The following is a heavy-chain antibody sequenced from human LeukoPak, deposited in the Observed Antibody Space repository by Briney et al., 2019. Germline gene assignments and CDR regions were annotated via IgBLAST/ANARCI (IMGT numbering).Heavy chain of an antibody. CDR3: AKADYDSSGYPLYYFDY. CDR1: GFTFSSYS. Sequence: GGSLRLSCAASGFTFSSYSMNWVRQAPGKGLEWVSAISGSGGSTYYADSVKGRFTISRDNSKNTLYLQMNSLRAEDTAVYYCAKADYDSSGYPLYYFDYWGQGTLVTVSS. D-gene: IGHD3-22*01. J-gene: IGHJ4*02. CDR2: ISGSGGST. V-gene: IGHV3-23*01.